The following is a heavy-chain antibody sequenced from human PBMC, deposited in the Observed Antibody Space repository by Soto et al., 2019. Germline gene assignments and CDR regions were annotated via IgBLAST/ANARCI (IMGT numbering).Heavy chain of an antibody. V-gene: IGHV1-18*01. CDR3: ARQTYYSGMDV. CDR1: GYTFTSYF. Sequence: QVQLVQSGAEVKKPGASVKVSCKASGYTFTSYFITWVRQAPGQGLEWMGWISAYNGNTNYAQMLQGLVTMTTDTPTATAYMEMTSLRSHDTAVYYGARQTYYSGMDVGGQGTTFTVSS. CDR2: ISAYNGNT. J-gene: IGHJ6*02.